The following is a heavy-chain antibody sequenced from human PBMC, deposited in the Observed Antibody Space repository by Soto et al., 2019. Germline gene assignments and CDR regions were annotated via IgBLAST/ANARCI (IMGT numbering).Heavy chain of an antibody. Sequence: PGGSLKISCKGSGYSFTSYCISWVRQMPGKGLEWMGSIDPSDSDTSYSPSFQGQVTISADKSISTAYLQWSSLKASDTAMYYCARIMRYSYGLYYYYYGMDVWGQGTTVTVSS. D-gene: IGHD5-18*01. CDR2: IDPSDSDT. V-gene: IGHV5-10-1*04. CDR3: ARIMRYSYGLYYYYYGMDV. CDR1: GYSFTSYC. J-gene: IGHJ6*02.